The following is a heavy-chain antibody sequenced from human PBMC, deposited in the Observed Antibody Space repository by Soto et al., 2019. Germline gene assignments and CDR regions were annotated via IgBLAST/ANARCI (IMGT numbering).Heavy chain of an antibody. D-gene: IGHD6-13*01. Sequence: RASVKVSCKASGGTFSNYAINWVRQAPGHGLEWVGGIIPLTETPVYAQTVQGRLTITADEITSAAYMELSSLRSDDTAVYYCAIGTRSSWTCDFWGQGXLVTVYS. CDR3: AIGTRSSWTCDF. CDR1: GGTFSNYA. V-gene: IGHV1-69*13. J-gene: IGHJ4*02. CDR2: IIPLTETP.